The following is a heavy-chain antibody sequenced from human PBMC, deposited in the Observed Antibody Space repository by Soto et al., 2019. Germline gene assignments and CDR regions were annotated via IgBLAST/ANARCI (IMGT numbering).Heavy chain of an antibody. CDR3: AKDMAY. J-gene: IGHJ4*02. V-gene: IGHV3-9*01. CDR1: GFTFDDYA. CDR2: ISWNSGSI. Sequence: EVQQVESGGGLVQPGRSLRLSCAASGFTFDDYAMHWVRQAPGKGLEWVSGISWNSGSIGYADSVKGRFTISRDNAKNSLYLQMNSLRAEDTALYYCAKDMAYWGQGTLVTVSS.